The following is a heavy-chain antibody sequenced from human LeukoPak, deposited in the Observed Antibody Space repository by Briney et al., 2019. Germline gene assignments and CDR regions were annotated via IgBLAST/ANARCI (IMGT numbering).Heavy chain of an antibody. V-gene: IGHV3-48*03. Sequence: GGSLRLSCAASGFTFSSYEMNWVRQAPGKGLEWVSYISGSGNTIHYVDSVKGRFTISRDNAKNSLYVQMNSLRAEDTAVYYCARAVNNAFDIWGQGTMVTVSS. D-gene: IGHD1/OR15-1a*01. CDR1: GFTFSSYE. CDR3: ARAVNNAFDI. CDR2: ISGSGNTI. J-gene: IGHJ3*02.